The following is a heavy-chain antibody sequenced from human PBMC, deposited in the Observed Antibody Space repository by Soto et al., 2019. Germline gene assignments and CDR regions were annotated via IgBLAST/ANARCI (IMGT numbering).Heavy chain of an antibody. CDR3: AKERMEQYQLLPFFDY. V-gene: IGHV3-30*18. D-gene: IGHD2-2*01. CDR1: VFTFSIYG. Sequence: RGSLLVSCASSVFTFSIYGMHWVRQAPGKGLEWVAVISYDGSNKYYADSVKGRFTISRDNSKNTLYLQMNSLRAEETAIYYCAKERMEQYQLLPFFDYWGQGTMVTVSS. J-gene: IGHJ4*02. CDR2: ISYDGSNK.